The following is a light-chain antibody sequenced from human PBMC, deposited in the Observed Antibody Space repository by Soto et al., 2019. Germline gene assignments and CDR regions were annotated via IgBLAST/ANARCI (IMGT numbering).Light chain of an antibody. CDR1: QSVSLS. V-gene: IGKV3-15*01. CDR2: GAS. J-gene: IGKJ1*01. Sequence: EIVLTQSPATLSVSLGDSATLSCRASQSVSLSLAWYQMRPGQPPRLLIYGASTRATDIPARFSGSGSGTDFTLTISSLQSEDSAVYYCQQYDKLPRTFGQGTKVQI. CDR3: QQYDKLPRT.